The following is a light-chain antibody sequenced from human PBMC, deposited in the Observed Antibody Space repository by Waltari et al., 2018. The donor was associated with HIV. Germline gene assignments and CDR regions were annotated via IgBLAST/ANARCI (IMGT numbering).Light chain of an antibody. V-gene: IGKV1-39*01. CDR3: QHTYRTMCS. CDR2: AAS. J-gene: IGKJ2*04. Sequence: DIQMTQSPSSLSASVGDRVTITCRASQIIFKNVNWYQQKPGNPPNLLIYAASTLESGVPSRFSGSGSGTDFTLTISSLQPEDIGTYYCQHTYRTMCSFGQGTKVEIK. CDR1: QIIFKN.